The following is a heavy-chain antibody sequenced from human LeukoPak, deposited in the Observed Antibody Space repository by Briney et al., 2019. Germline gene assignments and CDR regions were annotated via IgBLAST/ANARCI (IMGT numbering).Heavy chain of an antibody. CDR1: GGSTSSSSYY. Sequence: PSETLSLTCTVSGGSTSSSSYYWGWIRQPPGKGLEWIESISYSGSTYYKPSLKSRVTMSVDTSKNHFSLKVSSVTAADTAVYYCARFHFDAFDYWGQGTLVTVSS. CDR2: ISYSGST. D-gene: IGHD3-9*01. CDR3: ARFHFDAFDY. V-gene: IGHV4-39*02. J-gene: IGHJ4*02.